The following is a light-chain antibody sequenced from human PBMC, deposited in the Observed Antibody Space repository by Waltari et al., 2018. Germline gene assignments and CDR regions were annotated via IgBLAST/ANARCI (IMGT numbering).Light chain of an antibody. Sequence: DVVMTQTPLSLSVTPGQPASISSKSSPSLLDSDGKTYLHWYQQKSGQSPQLLIYDVSSRFSGVSDRFSGSGSGTDFTLKISRVEAEDVGIYYCMQGLHLPYTFGQGTRLEIK. V-gene: IGKV2-29*02. CDR1: PSLLDSDGKTY. CDR2: DVS. CDR3: MQGLHLPYT. J-gene: IGKJ2*01.